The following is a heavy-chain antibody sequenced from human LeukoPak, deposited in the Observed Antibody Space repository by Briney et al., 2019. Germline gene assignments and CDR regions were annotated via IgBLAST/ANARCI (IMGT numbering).Heavy chain of an antibody. Sequence: PGGSLRLSCTASEFGVSVNYMSWVRQAPGKGLEWVSSISSSSSYIYYADSVKGRFTISRDNAKNSLYLQMNSLRAEDTAVYYCARDGGSSSPGDAFDIWGQGTMVTVSS. CDR3: ARDGGSSSPGDAFDI. J-gene: IGHJ3*02. D-gene: IGHD6-6*01. CDR2: ISSSSSYI. CDR1: EFGVSVNY. V-gene: IGHV3-21*01.